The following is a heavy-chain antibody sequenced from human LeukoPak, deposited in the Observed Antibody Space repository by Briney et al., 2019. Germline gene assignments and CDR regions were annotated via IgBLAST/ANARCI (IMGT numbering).Heavy chain of an antibody. CDR2: INPSGGST. J-gene: IGHJ4*02. CDR1: GYSFTNYY. CDR3: ARGRGYYNTTSSYYTYYFDY. Sequence: ASVKVSCKASGYSFTNYYMYWVRQAPGQGLEWMGEINPSGGSTSYAQKVQGRVILTRDTSTSAVYMELSSLRSEDTAEYYCARGRGYYNTTSSYYTYYFDYWGQGTLVTVSS. V-gene: IGHV1-46*01. D-gene: IGHD3-22*01.